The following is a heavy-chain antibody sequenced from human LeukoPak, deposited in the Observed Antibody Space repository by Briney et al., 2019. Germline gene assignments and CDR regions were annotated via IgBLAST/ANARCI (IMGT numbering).Heavy chain of an antibody. Sequence: PSETLSLTCTVSGGSISSSSYYWDWIRQPPGRGLEWIGSINYSGSTYYNPSLRSRVTISVGTSKNQFSLKLTSLTAADTAVYYCARRKYSGSYYWFDPWGQGTLVTVSS. V-gene: IGHV4-39*01. CDR1: GGSISSSSYY. D-gene: IGHD1-26*01. CDR3: ARRKYSGSYYWFDP. CDR2: INYSGST. J-gene: IGHJ5*02.